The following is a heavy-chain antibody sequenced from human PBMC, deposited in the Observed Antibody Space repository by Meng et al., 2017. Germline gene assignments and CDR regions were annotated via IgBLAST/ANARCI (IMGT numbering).Heavy chain of an antibody. Sequence: SETLSLTCTVSGGSISSSSYYWGWIRQPPGKGLEWIGSIYHSGSTYYNPSLKSRVTISVDTSKNQFSLKLSSVTAADTSVYYRAQGGGYWGQGTLVTVSS. J-gene: IGHJ4*02. CDR3: AQGGGY. CDR1: GGSISSSSYY. CDR2: IYHSGST. D-gene: IGHD3-16*01. V-gene: IGHV4-39*07.